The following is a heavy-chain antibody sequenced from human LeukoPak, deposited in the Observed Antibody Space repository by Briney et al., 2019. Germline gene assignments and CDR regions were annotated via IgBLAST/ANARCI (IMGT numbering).Heavy chain of an antibody. CDR1: GGTFSSYA. D-gene: IGHD2-2*01. V-gene: IGHV1-69*13. J-gene: IGHJ4*02. Sequence: SVKVSCKASGGTFSSYAISWVRQAPGQGLEWMGGIIPIFGTANYAQKFQGRVTITADESTSTAYMELSSLRSEDTAVYYCASLSGNVVVPAAIRDYWGQRTLVTVSS. CDR3: ASLSGNVVVPAAIRDY. CDR2: IIPIFGTA.